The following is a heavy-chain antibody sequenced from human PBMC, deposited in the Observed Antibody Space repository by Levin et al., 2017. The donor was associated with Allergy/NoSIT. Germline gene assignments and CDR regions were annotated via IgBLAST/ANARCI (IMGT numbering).Heavy chain of an antibody. J-gene: IGHJ4*02. Sequence: GGSLRLSCAASGFSFANHAMTWVRHAPGKGLEWVSTIRPNSERTYFADSVKGRFTVSRDDSVNMMSLQMSSLRADDAAVYYCAKEQGARGWYTVDFWGQGALVTVSS. CDR3: AKEQGARGWYTVDF. V-gene: IGHV3-23*01. CDR1: GFSFANHA. CDR2: IRPNSERT. D-gene: IGHD6-19*01.